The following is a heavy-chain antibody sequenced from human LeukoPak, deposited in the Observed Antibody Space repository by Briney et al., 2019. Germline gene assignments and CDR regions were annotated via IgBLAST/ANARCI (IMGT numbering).Heavy chain of an antibody. CDR2: LRYDGSDE. J-gene: IGHJ4*02. Sequence: PGGSLKLSCAASGFTFGGYGMHWVRQAPGKGLEWVAFLRYDGSDENYADSVKGRFTISRDNSRQTLYLNMNSLRIEDTAVYYCAKDGEIWLQLGVIYDGWIDYWGQGTLVTVSS. D-gene: IGHD5-24*01. CDR3: AKDGEIWLQLGVIYDGWIDY. CDR1: GFTFGGYG. V-gene: IGHV3-30*02.